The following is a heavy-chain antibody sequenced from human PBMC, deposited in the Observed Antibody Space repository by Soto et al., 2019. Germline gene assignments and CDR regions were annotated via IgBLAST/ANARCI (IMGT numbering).Heavy chain of an antibody. D-gene: IGHD3-3*01. CDR1: GGSISSGGYY. Sequence: PSETLSRTCTVSGGSISSGGYYWSWIRQHPGKGLEWIGYIYYSGSTYYNPSLKSRVTISVDTSKNQCSLKLSSVTAADTAVYYCARVFDDFWSGYPRGPFDYWGQGTLVTVSS. V-gene: IGHV4-31*03. J-gene: IGHJ4*02. CDR2: IYYSGST. CDR3: ARVFDDFWSGYPRGPFDY.